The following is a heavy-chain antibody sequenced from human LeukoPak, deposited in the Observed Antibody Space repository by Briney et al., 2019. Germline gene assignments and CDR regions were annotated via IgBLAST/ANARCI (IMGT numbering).Heavy chain of an antibody. Sequence: SETLSLTCTVSGGSINGYYWSWIRQSPGKGLESLGYIYYSGSTNYNPSLKSRVTISVDTSKNQFSLKLNSVTAADTAVYYCARVTGYMIEDYFDYWGQGILVTVSS. CDR2: IYYSGST. CDR1: GGSINGYY. V-gene: IGHV4-59*01. CDR3: ARVTGYMIEDYFDY. J-gene: IGHJ4*02. D-gene: IGHD3-9*01.